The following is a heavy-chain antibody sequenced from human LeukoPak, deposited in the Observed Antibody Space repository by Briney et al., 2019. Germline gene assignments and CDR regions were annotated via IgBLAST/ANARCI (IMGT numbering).Heavy chain of an antibody. CDR2: IISSSSYI. Sequence: PGGSLRLSCAASGFTLSGYSMNCVREAPGRGLEWVSSIISSSSYIYYADSMKGRFTISRDNSKKSMYLQMNSLRAEDTAVYYCAKDLLRSFAWLYPMDVCGKGTTVPVSS. CDR1: GFTLSGYS. CDR3: AKDLLRSFAWLYPMDV. V-gene: IGHV3-21*04. D-gene: IGHD3-9*01. J-gene: IGHJ6*04.